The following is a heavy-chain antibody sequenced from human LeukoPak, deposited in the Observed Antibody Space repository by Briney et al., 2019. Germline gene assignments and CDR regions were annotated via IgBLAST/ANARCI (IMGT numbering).Heavy chain of an antibody. CDR2: ISWNSGSI. V-gene: IGHV3-9*01. Sequence: GGSLRLSCAASGFTFDDYAMHWVRQAPGKGLEWVSGISWNSGSIGYADSVKGRFTISRDNAKNSLYLQMNSLRAEDTALYYCAKVGHEGYSSGWYFDYWGQGTLVTVSS. CDR3: AKVGHEGYSSGWYFDY. D-gene: IGHD6-19*01. J-gene: IGHJ4*02. CDR1: GFTFDDYA.